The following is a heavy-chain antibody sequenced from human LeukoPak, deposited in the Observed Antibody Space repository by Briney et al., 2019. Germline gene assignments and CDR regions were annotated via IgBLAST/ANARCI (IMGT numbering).Heavy chain of an antibody. CDR1: GYTFTSQD. CDR2: MNPNSGNM. Sequence: ASVTVSCKASGYTFTSQDINWVRQATGQGLEWMGWMNPNSGNMGYAQKFQGRVTMTRDTSINTAYMQLYSLRSEDTAVYYCARGYSPSVRTTGNDYWGQGTLVTVSS. CDR3: ARGYSPSVRTTGNDY. D-gene: IGHD1-1*01. V-gene: IGHV1-8*01. J-gene: IGHJ4*02.